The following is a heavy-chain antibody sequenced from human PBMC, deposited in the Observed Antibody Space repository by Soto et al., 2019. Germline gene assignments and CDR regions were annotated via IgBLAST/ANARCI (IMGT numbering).Heavy chain of an antibody. CDR3: ARVGGYYYYYYGMDV. CDR1: GGSISSGGYY. D-gene: IGHD5-12*01. CDR2: IYYSGST. V-gene: IGHV4-31*03. J-gene: IGHJ6*02. Sequence: SETLSLTCTVSGGSISSGGYYWSWIRQHPGKGLEWIGYIYYSGSTYYNPSPKSRVTISVDTSKNQFSLKLSSVTAADTAVYYCARVGGYYYYYYGMDVWGQGTTVTVSS.